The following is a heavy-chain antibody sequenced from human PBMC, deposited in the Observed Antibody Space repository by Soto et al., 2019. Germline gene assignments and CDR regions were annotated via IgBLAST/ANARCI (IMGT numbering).Heavy chain of an antibody. D-gene: IGHD2-21*02. CDR3: ARVVDVVTAIANLDAFDI. Sequence: GGSLRLSCAASGFTFSSYGMHWVRQAPGKGLEWVAVIWYDGSNKYYADSVKGRFTISRDNSKNTLYLQMNSLRAEDTAVYYCARVVDVVTAIANLDAFDIWGQGTMVTVSS. J-gene: IGHJ3*02. CDR1: GFTFSSYG. V-gene: IGHV3-33*01. CDR2: IWYDGSNK.